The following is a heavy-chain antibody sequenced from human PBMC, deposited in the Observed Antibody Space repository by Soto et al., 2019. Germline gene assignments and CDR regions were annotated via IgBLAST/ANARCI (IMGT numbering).Heavy chain of an antibody. D-gene: IGHD6-25*01. CDR2: TYHRGST. V-gene: IGHV4-59*01. CDR1: GVSISSYF. Sequence: PSETLSLTCSVSGVSISSYFWSWIRQAPGGGLEWIGYTYHRGSTNYSPSLKSRVAISLDTSENQFSLKVNSVTAAETAVYYCESLGGYHGPIDYWGQGTPVTVSS. CDR3: ESLGGYHGPIDY. J-gene: IGHJ4*02.